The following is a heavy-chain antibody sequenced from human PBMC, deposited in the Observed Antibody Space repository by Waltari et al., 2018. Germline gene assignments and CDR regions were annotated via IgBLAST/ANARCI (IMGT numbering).Heavy chain of an antibody. CDR1: GFTFSRYP. D-gene: IGHD3-22*01. V-gene: IGHV3-23*01. CDR2: VRGSGDTN. J-gene: IGHJ6*02. CDR3: AKNRLGANYYTGIDV. Sequence: EVQLLESGGGLVQPGGSLRLSCAASGFTFSRYPMTWVRQAPGKGRGWVSSVRGSGDTNTYADSVKGRFSISRDRSKDTVYLQMNSLRPEDTAVYFCAKNRLGANYYTGIDVWGQGTAVTVSS.